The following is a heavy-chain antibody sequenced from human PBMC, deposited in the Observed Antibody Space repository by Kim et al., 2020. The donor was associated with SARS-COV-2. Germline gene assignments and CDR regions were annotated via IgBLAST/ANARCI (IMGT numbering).Heavy chain of an antibody. J-gene: IGHJ4*02. D-gene: IGHD6-19*01. Sequence: ASVKVSCKASGYTFTSYAMNWVRQAPGQGLEWMGWINTNTGNPTYAQGFTGRFVFSLDTSVSTAYLQISSLKAEDTAVYYCARVVVGARPDSSGWPLDYWGQGTLVTVSS. V-gene: IGHV7-4-1*02. CDR1: GYTFTSYA. CDR2: INTNTGNP. CDR3: ARVVVGARPDSSGWPLDY.